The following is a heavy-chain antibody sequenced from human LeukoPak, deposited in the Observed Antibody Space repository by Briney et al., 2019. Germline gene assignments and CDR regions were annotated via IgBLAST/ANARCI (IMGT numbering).Heavy chain of an antibody. J-gene: IGHJ5*02. D-gene: IGHD1-26*01. CDR3: AREQKVGTTATYTPFDP. Sequence: ASVKASCTASGYSFNSYGISWVRQAPGQGLEWMGWINTYKGNTNYARKFQGRVSMTTDRSTSTAYLELRSLRSDDTAVYYCAREQKVGTTATYTPFDPWGQGTLVTVSS. CDR1: GYSFNSYG. CDR2: INTYKGNT. V-gene: IGHV1-18*01.